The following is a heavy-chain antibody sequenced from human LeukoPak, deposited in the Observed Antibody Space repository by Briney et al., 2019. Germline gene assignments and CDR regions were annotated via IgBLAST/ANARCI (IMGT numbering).Heavy chain of an antibody. Sequence: SETLSLTCTVSGGSISSGDYYWSWIRQPPGKGLEWIGSIYYSGSTYYNPSLKSRVTISVDTSKNQFSLKLSSVTAADTAVYYCARATYYYDSSGYLDAFDIWGQGTMVTVSS. CDR3: ARATYYYDSSGYLDAFDI. D-gene: IGHD3-22*01. CDR2: IYYSGST. V-gene: IGHV4-39*01. CDR1: GGSISSGDYY. J-gene: IGHJ3*02.